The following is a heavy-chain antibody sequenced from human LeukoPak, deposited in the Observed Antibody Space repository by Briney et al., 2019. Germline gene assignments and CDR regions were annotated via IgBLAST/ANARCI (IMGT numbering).Heavy chain of an antibody. CDR1: GGSISSISYY. Sequence: SETLSLTCTVSGGSISSISYYWGWIRQPPGKGLEWIGTIYYSGSTYHSPPLKSRVTISGDTSKNQISLKLSSVTAADTAVYYCARHSEYYSGSGSASGYFDYWGQGTLVIVSS. D-gene: IGHD3-10*01. CDR2: IYYSGST. CDR3: ARHSEYYSGSGSASGYFDY. V-gene: IGHV4-39*01. J-gene: IGHJ4*02.